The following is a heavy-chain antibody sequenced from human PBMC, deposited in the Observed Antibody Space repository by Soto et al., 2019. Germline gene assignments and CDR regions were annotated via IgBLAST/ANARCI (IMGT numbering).Heavy chain of an antibody. CDR1: GGSISSYY. Sequence: SETLSLTCTVSGGSISSYYWSWIRQPPGKGLEWIGYIYYSGSTNYNPSLKSRVTISVDTSKNQFSLKLSSVTAADTAVYYCANVRSGYFDYWGQGTLVTVSS. J-gene: IGHJ4*02. D-gene: IGHD3-3*01. V-gene: IGHV4-59*08. CDR3: ANVRSGYFDY. CDR2: IYYSGST.